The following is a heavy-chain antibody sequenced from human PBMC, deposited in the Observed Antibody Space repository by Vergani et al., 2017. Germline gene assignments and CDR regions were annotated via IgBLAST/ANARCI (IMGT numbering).Heavy chain of an antibody. CDR3: ARDGGGGVRGAWDGMDV. Sequence: QAHLVQSGAEVRKPGASVKVSCKASGYLFTGYYIHWVRQAPGQGLEWMGWINPNRDGANYAQKFQGRVTMTRDTSISTAYMELSSLRSDDTAIYYCARDGGGGVRGAWDGMDVWGQGP. V-gene: IGHV1-2*02. CDR1: GYLFTGYY. J-gene: IGHJ6*02. CDR2: INPNRDGA. D-gene: IGHD3-10*01.